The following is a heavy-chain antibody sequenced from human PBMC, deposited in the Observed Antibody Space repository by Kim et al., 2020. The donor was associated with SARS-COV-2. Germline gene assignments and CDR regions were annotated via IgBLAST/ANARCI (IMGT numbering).Heavy chain of an antibody. J-gene: IGHJ6*02. CDR3: ARGKDYAMDV. CDR2: K. V-gene: IGHV3-30*03. Sequence: KHCVGSVRGRFTVSRDNSNNILYLQMHNLRVEDTAVYYCARGKDYAMDVWGQGTTVTVSS.